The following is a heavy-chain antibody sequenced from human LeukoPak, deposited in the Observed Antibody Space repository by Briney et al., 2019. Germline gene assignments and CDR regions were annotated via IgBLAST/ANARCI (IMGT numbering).Heavy chain of an antibody. V-gene: IGHV4-4*02. CDR1: GGSIGSNNW. J-gene: IGHJ4*02. CDR2: IYHSGNN. Sequence: SETLSLTCAVSGGSIGSNNWWSWVRQPPGKGLEWIGEIYHSGNNNYNPSLKSRVTISVDKSRNQFSLKLSSVTAADTAVYYCARDVGARLPGYWGQGILVTVSS. D-gene: IGHD6-6*01. CDR3: ARDVGARLPGY.